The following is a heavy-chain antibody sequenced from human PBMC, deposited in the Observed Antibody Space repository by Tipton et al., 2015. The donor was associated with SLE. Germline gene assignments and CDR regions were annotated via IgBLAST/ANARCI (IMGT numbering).Heavy chain of an antibody. CDR1: GGSISSYY. V-gene: IGHV4-59*01. D-gene: IGHD2-15*01. CDR3: AGTPQGYFDL. CDR2: IYYSGST. Sequence: TLSLTCTVSGGSISSYYWSWIRQPPGKGLEWIGYIYYSGSTNYNPSLKSRVTISVDTSKNQFSLKLSSVTAADTAVYYCAGTPQGYFDLWGRGTLVTVSS. J-gene: IGHJ2*01.